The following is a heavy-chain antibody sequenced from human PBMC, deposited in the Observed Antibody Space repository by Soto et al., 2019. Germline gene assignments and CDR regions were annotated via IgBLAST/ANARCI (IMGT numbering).Heavy chain of an antibody. CDR2: ISSSGSTI. D-gene: IGHD3-3*01. CDR3: ARDPKEDYDFWSGYYNWFDP. Sequence: GGSLRLSCAASGFTFSDYYMSWIRQAPGKGLEWVSYISSSGSTIYYADSVKGRFTISRDNAKNSLYLQMNSLRAEDTAVYYCARDPKEDYDFWSGYYNWFDPWGQGTLVTVSS. CDR1: GFTFSDYY. J-gene: IGHJ5*02. V-gene: IGHV3-11*01.